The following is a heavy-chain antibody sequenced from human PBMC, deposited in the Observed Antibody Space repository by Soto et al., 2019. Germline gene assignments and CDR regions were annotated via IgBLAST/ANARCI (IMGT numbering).Heavy chain of an antibody. D-gene: IGHD4-17*01. CDR1: GFTFGDYA. Sequence: GGSLRLSCTASGFTFGDYAMSWVRQAPGKGLEWVGFIRSKAYGGTTEYAASVKGRFTISRDDSKSIAYLQMNSLKTEDTAVYYCTRDVRGSTVSTPRFDYWGQGTLVTVSS. J-gene: IGHJ4*02. CDR3: TRDVRGSTVSTPRFDY. CDR2: IRSKAYGGTT. V-gene: IGHV3-49*04.